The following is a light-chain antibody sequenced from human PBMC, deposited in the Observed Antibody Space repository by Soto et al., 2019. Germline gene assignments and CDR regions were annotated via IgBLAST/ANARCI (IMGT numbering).Light chain of an antibody. Sequence: DIQMTQSPSTLSASVGDRVTITCRASQSVSSWLAWYQQKPGEVPKLLIYKASSLESGVPSRFSGSVSGTEFTLTISSLQPDDFVTYYCQQYSRNPLTFGGGTKVEIK. CDR2: KAS. J-gene: IGKJ4*01. V-gene: IGKV1-5*03. CDR3: QQYSRNPLT. CDR1: QSVSSW.